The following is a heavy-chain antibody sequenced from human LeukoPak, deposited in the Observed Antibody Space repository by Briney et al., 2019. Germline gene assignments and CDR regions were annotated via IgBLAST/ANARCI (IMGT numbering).Heavy chain of an antibody. Sequence: GGSLRLSCAASGFTFSSYGMHWVRQAPGKGLEWVAVISYDGSNKYYADSVKGRFTISRDNSKNTLYLQMNSLRAEDTAVYYCAKDRRDGDYERGYFQHWGQGTLVTVSS. J-gene: IGHJ1*01. CDR3: AKDRRDGDYERGYFQH. CDR2: ISYDGSNK. D-gene: IGHD4-17*01. CDR1: GFTFSSYG. V-gene: IGHV3-30*18.